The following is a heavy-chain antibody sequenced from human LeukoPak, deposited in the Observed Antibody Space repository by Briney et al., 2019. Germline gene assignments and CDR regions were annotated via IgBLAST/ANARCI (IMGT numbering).Heavy chain of an antibody. CDR1: GYTFTSYY. Sequence: ASVTVSFKASGYTFTSYYMHWVRQAPGQGLEWMGIINPSGGSTSYAQKFQGRVTMTRDTSTSTVYMELSSLRSEDTAVYYCARVLWETRYYYYGMDVWGQGTTVTVSS. CDR2: INPSGGST. J-gene: IGHJ6*01. V-gene: IGHV1-46*01. CDR3: ARVLWETRYYYYGMDV. D-gene: IGHD1-26*01.